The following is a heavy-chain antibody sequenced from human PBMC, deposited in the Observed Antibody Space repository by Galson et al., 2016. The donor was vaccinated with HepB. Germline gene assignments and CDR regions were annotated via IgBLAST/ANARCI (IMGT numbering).Heavy chain of an antibody. D-gene: IGHD4-17*01. CDR2: IYSSGYS. V-gene: IGHV4-31*03. J-gene: IGHJ3*01. CDR1: GGSISSGDYY. CDR3: VRDSSSGLRTFDV. Sequence: TLSLTCTVSGGSISSGDYYWTWIRQRPGKGLEWIGYIYSSGYSYSNPSLKSRLAISADTSKNQFSLKLNSVTAADTAVYYCVRDSSSGLRTFDVWGQGRMVTVSS.